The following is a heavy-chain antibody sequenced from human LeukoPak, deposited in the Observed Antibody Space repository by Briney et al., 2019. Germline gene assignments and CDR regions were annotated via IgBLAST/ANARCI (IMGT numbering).Heavy chain of an antibody. Sequence: GGSLRLSCAASGFRFRDYWMDWLRQAPGMGLEWVASIKPDGSQRDYVDSVKGRFTISRDNAQNSLYLQMNSLRVGDTAVYYCARDDASSSFTYWGQGALVTVSS. CDR3: ARDDASSSFTY. J-gene: IGHJ4*02. D-gene: IGHD3-16*01. V-gene: IGHV3-7*01. CDR1: GFRFRDYW. CDR2: IKPDGSQR.